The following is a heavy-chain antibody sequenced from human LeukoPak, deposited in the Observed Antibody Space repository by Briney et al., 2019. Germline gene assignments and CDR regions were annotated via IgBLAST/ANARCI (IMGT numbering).Heavy chain of an antibody. CDR2: INPNSGGT. CDR1: GYTFTGYY. V-gene: IGHV1-2*02. Sequence: ASVKVSCKASGYTFTGYYMHWERQAPGQGLEWMGWINPNSGGTNYAQKFQGRVTMTRDTSISTAYMELSRLRSDDTAVYYCARDPHYYDRTFDYWGQGTLVTVSS. D-gene: IGHD3-22*01. J-gene: IGHJ4*02. CDR3: ARDPHYYDRTFDY.